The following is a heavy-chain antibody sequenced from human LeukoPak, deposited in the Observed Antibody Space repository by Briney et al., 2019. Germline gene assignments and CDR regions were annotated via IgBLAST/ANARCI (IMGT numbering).Heavy chain of an antibody. CDR2: IRSDGSNK. Sequence: GGSLRLSCAASGFTFSSYAMSWVRQAPGKGLEWVAFIRSDGSNKYYGDSVKGRFTISRDNSKNTLYLQMNSLRAEDKAVYYCARDLPYDDYVWGSYRSDYFDYWGQGTLVTVSS. CDR3: ARDLPYDDYVWGSYRSDYFDY. J-gene: IGHJ4*02. D-gene: IGHD3-16*02. CDR1: GFTFSSYA. V-gene: IGHV3-30*02.